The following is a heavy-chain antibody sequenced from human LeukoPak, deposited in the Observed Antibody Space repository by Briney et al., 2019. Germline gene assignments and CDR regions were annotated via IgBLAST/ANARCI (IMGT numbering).Heavy chain of an antibody. CDR2: ICYDGSNK. V-gene: IGHV3-33*01. D-gene: IGHD3-3*01. Sequence: GGSLRLSCAASGFTFSSYGMHWVRQAPGKGLEWVAVICYDGSNKYYADSVKGRFTISRDNSKNTLYLQMNSLRAEDTAVYYCARSGYDFWSGVIYYYYGMDVWGQGTTVTVSS. CDR1: GFTFSSYG. CDR3: ARSGYDFWSGVIYYYYGMDV. J-gene: IGHJ6*02.